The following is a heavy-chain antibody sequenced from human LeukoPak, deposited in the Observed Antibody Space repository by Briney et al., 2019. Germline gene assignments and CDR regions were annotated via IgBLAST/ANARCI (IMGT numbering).Heavy chain of an antibody. D-gene: IGHD5-18*01. CDR3: AGGYNYGGADY. J-gene: IGHJ4*02. Sequence: EWIGRIYTSGSTNYNPSLKSRVNISVDTSKNQFSLKLSSVTAADTAVYYCAGGYNYGGADYWGQGALVTVSS. V-gene: IGHV4-4*07. CDR2: IYTSGST.